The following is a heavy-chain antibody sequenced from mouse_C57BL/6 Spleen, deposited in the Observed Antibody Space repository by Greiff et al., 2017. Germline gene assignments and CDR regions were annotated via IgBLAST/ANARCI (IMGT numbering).Heavy chain of an antibody. Sequence: QVQLQQPGAELVKPGASVKLSCKASGYTFTSYWMHWVKQRPGRGLEWIGRIDPNSGGTKYNEKFKSKATLTVDKPSSTAYMQLSSLAAEDSAVYYCARLGLYYEDGFAYWGQGTLVTVSA. CDR3: ARLGLYYEDGFAY. D-gene: IGHD2-4*01. J-gene: IGHJ3*01. CDR2: IDPNSGGT. V-gene: IGHV1-72*01. CDR1: GYTFTSYW.